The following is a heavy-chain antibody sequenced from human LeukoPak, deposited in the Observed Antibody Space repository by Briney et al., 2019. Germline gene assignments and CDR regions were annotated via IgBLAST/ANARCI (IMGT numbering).Heavy chain of an antibody. J-gene: IGHJ4*02. CDR1: GFTFSSYG. CDR3: AKAPVTTCRGAFCYPFDY. Sequence: GGSLRLSCAASGFTFSSYGMSWVRRAPGKGLEWVSAISDTGNTYHADSVKGRFTISRDSSKNTLFLQMNRLRPEDAAVYYCAKAPVTTCRGAFCYPFDYWGLGTLVTVSS. CDR2: ISDTGNT. V-gene: IGHV3-23*01. D-gene: IGHD2-15*01.